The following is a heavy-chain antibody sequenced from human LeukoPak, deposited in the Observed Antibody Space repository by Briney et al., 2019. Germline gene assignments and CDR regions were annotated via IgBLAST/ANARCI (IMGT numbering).Heavy chain of an antibody. CDR3: ARGSYGSGSYYNGPLPFDY. D-gene: IGHD3-10*01. J-gene: IGHJ4*02. V-gene: IGHV3-7*04. CDR2: IKQDGSEK. CDR1: GFTFSSFG. Sequence: GGSLRLSCTASGFTFSSFGMSWVRQAPGKGLEWVANIKQDGSEKYYVDSVKGRFTISRDNAKNSLYLQMNSLRAEDTAVYYCARGSYGSGSYYNGPLPFDYWGQGTLVTVSS.